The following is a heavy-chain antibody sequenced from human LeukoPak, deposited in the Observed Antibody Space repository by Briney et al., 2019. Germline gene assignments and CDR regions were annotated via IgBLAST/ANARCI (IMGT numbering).Heavy chain of an antibody. CDR3: ARGLYCSSTSCYYHYFDY. D-gene: IGHD2-2*01. Sequence: ASVKVSCKASGYTFTSYGISWVRQAPGQGLEWMGWISAYNGNTNYAQKLQGRVTMTTDTSTSTAYMELRSLRSDDTAVYYCARGLYCSSTSCYYHYFDYWGQGTLVTVSS. V-gene: IGHV1-18*01. CDR1: GYTFTSYG. CDR2: ISAYNGNT. J-gene: IGHJ4*02.